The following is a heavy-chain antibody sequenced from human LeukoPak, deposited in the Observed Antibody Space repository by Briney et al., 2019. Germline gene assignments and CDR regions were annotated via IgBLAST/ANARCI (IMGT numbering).Heavy chain of an antibody. V-gene: IGHV4-59*01. CDR1: GGSISSYY. CDR3: ARSGDILTGYAFDI. J-gene: IGHJ3*02. Sequence: SETLSLTCTVSGGSISSYYWSWIRQPPGKGLEWIGYIYYSGSTNYNPSLKSRVTISVDTSKNQLSLKLRSVTAADTAVYYCARSGDILTGYAFDIWGQGTMVTVSS. D-gene: IGHD3-9*01. CDR2: IYYSGST.